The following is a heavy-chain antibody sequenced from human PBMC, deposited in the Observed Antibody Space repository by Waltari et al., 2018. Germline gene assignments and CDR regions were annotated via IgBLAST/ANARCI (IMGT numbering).Heavy chain of an antibody. CDR2: MNPNSGNT. Sequence: QVQLVQSGAEVKKPGASVKVSCKASGYTFTSYDINWVRQATGQGLEWMGWMNPNSGNTGYAQKFQGRVTITRNTSISTAYMELSSLRSEDTAVYYCARGRRELSSRQAGYYYYMDVWGKGTTVTVSS. J-gene: IGHJ6*03. CDR3: ARGRRELSSRQAGYYYYMDV. D-gene: IGHD6-13*01. V-gene: IGHV1-8*03. CDR1: GYTFTSYD.